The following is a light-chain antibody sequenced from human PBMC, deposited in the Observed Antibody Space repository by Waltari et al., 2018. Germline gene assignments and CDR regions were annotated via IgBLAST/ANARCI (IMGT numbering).Light chain of an antibody. V-gene: IGLV2-8*01. J-gene: IGLJ2*01. CDR2: EVS. CDR3: ASFAGSNTL. Sequence: QSALTQPPSASGSPGQSVTMSCTGTSTDVGVYNYVSWYQQRPGKAPNLLMYEVSERPRGVPDRFFGSKSGNAASLPVSGLQPEDEADYYCASFAGSNTLFGGGTKLTVL. CDR1: STDVGVYNY.